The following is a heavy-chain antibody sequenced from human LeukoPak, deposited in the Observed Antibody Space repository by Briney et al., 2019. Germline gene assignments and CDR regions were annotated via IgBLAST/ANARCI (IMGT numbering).Heavy chain of an antibody. D-gene: IGHD5-18*01. V-gene: IGHV4-30-4*01. CDR3: ARGGYSYGYPWFDP. CDR2: IYYSGST. Sequence: PSQTLSLTCTVSGSSISSGDYYWSWIRQPPGKGLEWIGYIYYSGSTYYNPSLKSRVTISVDTSKNQFSLKLSSVTAADTAVLYCARGGYSYGYPWFDPWGQGTLVTVSS. J-gene: IGHJ5*02. CDR1: GSSISSGDYY.